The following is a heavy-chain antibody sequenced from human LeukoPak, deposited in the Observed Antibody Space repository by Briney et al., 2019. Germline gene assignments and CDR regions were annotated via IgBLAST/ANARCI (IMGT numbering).Heavy chain of an antibody. J-gene: IGHJ4*02. CDR3: AGLVGRYSSGLFYYYFDY. CDR2: MYLSGTT. Sequence: PSETLSLTCTVSGDSINSLDLWSWVRQPPGKGLEWIGEMYLSGTTHSNPSVKSRVTISIDKSKNQFFLNLSSVTAADTAVYYCAGLVGRYSSGLFYYYFDYWGQGTLVTVSS. V-gene: IGHV4-4*02. CDR1: GDSINSLDL. D-gene: IGHD3-22*01.